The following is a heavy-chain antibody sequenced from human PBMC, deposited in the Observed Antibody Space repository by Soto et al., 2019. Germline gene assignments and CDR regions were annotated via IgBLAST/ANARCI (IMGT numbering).Heavy chain of an antibody. D-gene: IGHD3-9*01. V-gene: IGHV3-74*01. Sequence: PGGSLRLSCAASGFTFSSYWMHWVRQAPGKGLVWVSRINSDGSSTSYADSVKGRFTISRDNAKNTLYLQMNSLRAEDTAVYYCARAERYFDWLLSDPYYYYGMDVWGQGTTVTVPS. CDR2: INSDGSST. J-gene: IGHJ6*02. CDR1: GFTFSSYW. CDR3: ARAERYFDWLLSDPYYYYGMDV.